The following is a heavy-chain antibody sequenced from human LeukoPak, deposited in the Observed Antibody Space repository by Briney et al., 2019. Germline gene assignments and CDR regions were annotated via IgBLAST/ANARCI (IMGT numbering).Heavy chain of an antibody. CDR1: GYTFTSYA. Sequence: ASVKVSCKASGYTFTSYAMNWVRQAPGQGLEWMGWINTNTGNPTYAQGFTGRFVFSLDTSVSTAYLQISSLKAEDTAVYYCARGSSSWLVGGDWFDPWGQGTLVTVSS. CDR2: INTNTGNP. V-gene: IGHV7-4-1*02. CDR3: ARGSSSWLVGGDWFDP. J-gene: IGHJ5*02. D-gene: IGHD6-13*01.